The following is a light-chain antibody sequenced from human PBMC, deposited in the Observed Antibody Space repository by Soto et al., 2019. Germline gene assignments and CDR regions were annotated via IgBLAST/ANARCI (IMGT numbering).Light chain of an antibody. J-gene: IGKJ2*01. CDR2: HAS. CDR1: HAISTS. V-gene: IGKV1-5*01. CDR3: QQYDSYVSS. Sequence: DIQMTQSPSALSASVGDRVTITCRASHAISTSLAWYQQKPGTAPKLLIYHASNLESGVPSRFSGSGSGTEFTLTISWLQPDDFATYYCQQYDSYVSSFGQGTKVDIK.